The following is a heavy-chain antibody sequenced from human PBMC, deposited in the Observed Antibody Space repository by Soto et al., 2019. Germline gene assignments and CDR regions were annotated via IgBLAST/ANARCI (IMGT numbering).Heavy chain of an antibody. J-gene: IGHJ6*02. Sequence: PGESLKISCNGSGYTFSNYWINWVRQMPGKGLEWMGKIDPSDSNTNYSPSFQGHVTISVDKSISTAYLQWRSLKASDTAIYYCASLIEIRNSKVRGGYYYGMDVWGQGTTVTVSS. V-gene: IGHV5-10-1*01. D-gene: IGHD3-10*01. CDR2: IDPSDSNT. CDR3: ASLIEIRNSKVRGGYYYGMDV. CDR1: GYTFSNYW.